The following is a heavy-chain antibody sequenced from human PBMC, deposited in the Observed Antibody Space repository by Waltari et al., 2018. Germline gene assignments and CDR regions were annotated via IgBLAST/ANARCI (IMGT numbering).Heavy chain of an antibody. D-gene: IGHD3-10*01. CDR1: GGSISSSSYY. J-gene: IGHJ4*02. V-gene: IGHV4-39*07. CDR2: IYYSGST. Sequence: QLQLQESGPGLVKPSETLSLTCTVSGGSISSSSYYWGWIRQPPGKLLEWIGSIYYSGSTYYNPSLKSRVTISVDTSKNQFSLKLSSVTAADTAVYYCASERVTMVRGVTLPFDYWGQGTLVTVSS. CDR3: ASERVTMVRGVTLPFDY.